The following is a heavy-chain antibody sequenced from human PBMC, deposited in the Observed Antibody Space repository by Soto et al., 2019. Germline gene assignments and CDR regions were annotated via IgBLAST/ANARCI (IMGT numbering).Heavy chain of an antibody. CDR3: ARELRYYDFWSAGDYYYYGMDV. V-gene: IGHV1-3*01. J-gene: IGHJ6*02. D-gene: IGHD3-3*01. CDR1: GYTFTSYA. Sequence: ASVKVSCKASGYTFTSYAMHWVRQAPGQRLEWMGWINAGNGNTKYSQKFQGRVTITRDTSASTAYMELSSLRSEDTAVYYCARELRYYDFWSAGDYYYYGMDVWGQGTTVTVSS. CDR2: INAGNGNT.